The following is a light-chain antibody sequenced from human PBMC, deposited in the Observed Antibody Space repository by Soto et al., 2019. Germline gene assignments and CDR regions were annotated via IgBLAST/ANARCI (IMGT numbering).Light chain of an antibody. V-gene: IGKV3-20*01. Sequence: EIVLTQSPGTLSLSPGERATLSCRASQSVGGNYLAWFQQKPGQTPRVLFYGASSRATGISDRFSARGSGTDFTLTISRLEPEDFAVYYCQHYGRAPWTFGQGTKVDSK. CDR2: GAS. CDR3: QHYGRAPWT. CDR1: QSVGGNY. J-gene: IGKJ1*01.